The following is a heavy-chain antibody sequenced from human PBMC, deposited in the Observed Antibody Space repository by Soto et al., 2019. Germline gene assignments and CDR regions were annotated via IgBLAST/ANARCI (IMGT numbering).Heavy chain of an antibody. CDR3: ARDLGYDFWSGYYSGSRSVP. CDR2: ISSSSSYI. D-gene: IGHD3-3*01. J-gene: IGHJ5*02. CDR1: GFTFSSYS. Sequence: GGSLRLSCAASGFTFSSYSMNWVRQAPGKGLEWVSSISSSSSYIYYADSVKGRFTISRDNAKNSLYLQMNSLRAEDTAVYYCARDLGYDFWSGYYSGSRSVPWGQGTLVTVSS. V-gene: IGHV3-21*01.